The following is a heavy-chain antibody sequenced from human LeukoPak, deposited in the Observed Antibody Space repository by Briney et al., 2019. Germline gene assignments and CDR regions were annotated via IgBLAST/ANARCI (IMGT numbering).Heavy chain of an antibody. CDR3: ARALHPIFGVVISLYFDY. D-gene: IGHD3-3*01. V-gene: IGHV1-2*06. J-gene: IGHJ4*02. CDR1: GYTFTGYY. Sequence: SSVKVSCKASGYTFTGYYMHWVRQAPGQGLEGMGRINPNSGGKNYAQKSQGRVTMTRDTSISTAYMELSRLRSDDTAVYYCARALHPIFGVVISLYFDYWGQGTLVTVSS. CDR2: INPNSGGK.